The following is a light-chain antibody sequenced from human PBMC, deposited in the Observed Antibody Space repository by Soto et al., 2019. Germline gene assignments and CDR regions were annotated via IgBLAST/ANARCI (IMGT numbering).Light chain of an antibody. CDR3: QQYGHSPRT. CDR1: QSVADNC. CDR2: AAS. V-gene: IGKV3-20*01. J-gene: IGKJ1*01. Sequence: EIVLTQSPGTLSLSPGERATLSCRASQSVADNCLAWYQQKPGQAPRLLIYAASRRATGIPATFSGSGSGTDFALTITGLEPEDFALYYCQQYGHSPRTFGQGTRVEIK.